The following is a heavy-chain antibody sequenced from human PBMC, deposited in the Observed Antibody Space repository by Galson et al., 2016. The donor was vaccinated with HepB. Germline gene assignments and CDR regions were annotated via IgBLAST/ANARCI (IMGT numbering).Heavy chain of an antibody. CDR2: INWNSGTV. Sequence: SLRLSCAASGFTFDDYAMHWVRHAPGKGLEWVAGINWNSGTVFYADSVKGRSTIPRDNNKNSVYLQMDTLSVEDTAFYFCARDPYQWLSKYYFDYWGQGALVTVSS. V-gene: IGHV3-9*01. CDR1: GFTFDDYA. D-gene: IGHD6-19*01. CDR3: ARDPYQWLSKYYFDY. J-gene: IGHJ4*02.